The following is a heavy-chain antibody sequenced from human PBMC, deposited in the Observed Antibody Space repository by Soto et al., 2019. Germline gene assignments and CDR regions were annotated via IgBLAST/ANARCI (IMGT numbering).Heavy chain of an antibody. CDR3: AIITIFGVVISSFDY. Sequence: QITLKESGPTLVKPTQTLTLTCTFSGFSLSTSGVGVGWIRQPPGKALEWLALIYWDDDKRYSPSLKSRLTITKDTYKNQVVLTMTNMDPVDTATYYCAIITIFGVVISSFDYWGQGTLVTVSS. CDR1: GFSLSTSGVG. CDR2: IYWDDDK. D-gene: IGHD3-3*01. J-gene: IGHJ4*02. V-gene: IGHV2-5*02.